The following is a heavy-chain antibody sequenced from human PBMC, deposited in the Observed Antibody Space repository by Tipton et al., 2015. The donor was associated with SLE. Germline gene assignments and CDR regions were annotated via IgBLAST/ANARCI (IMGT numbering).Heavy chain of an antibody. CDR1: GGAFSGFY. CDR3: ARVRPPLSIFGVVKGTDYYYMDV. CDR2: INHRGST. Sequence: TLSLTCAVYGGAFSGFYLSWVRQPPGEGVGWVGGINHRGSTNYNPSLKSRVTISVDTSKNQFSLKLSSVTAADTAVYYCARVRPPLSIFGVVKGTDYYYMDVWGKGTTVTVSS. V-gene: IGHV4-34*01. J-gene: IGHJ6*03. D-gene: IGHD3-3*01.